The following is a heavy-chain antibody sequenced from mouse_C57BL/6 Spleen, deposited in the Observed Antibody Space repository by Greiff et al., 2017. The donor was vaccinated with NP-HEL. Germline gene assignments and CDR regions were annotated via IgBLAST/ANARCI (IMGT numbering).Heavy chain of an antibody. CDR1: GYTFTNYW. Sequence: VKLMESGAELVRPGTSVKMSCKASGYTFTNYWIGWAKQRPGHGLEWIGDIYPGGGYTNYNEKFKGKATLTADKSSSTAYMQFSSLTSEDSAIYYCARNYDGYFDYWGQGTTLTVSS. D-gene: IGHD2-3*01. J-gene: IGHJ2*01. V-gene: IGHV1-63*01. CDR3: ARNYDGYFDY. CDR2: IYPGGGYT.